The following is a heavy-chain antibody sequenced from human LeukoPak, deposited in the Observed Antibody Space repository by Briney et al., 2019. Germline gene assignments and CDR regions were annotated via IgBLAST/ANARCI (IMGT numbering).Heavy chain of an antibody. CDR3: ARGLGSYDSSELTWPMISF. J-gene: IGHJ4*02. Sequence: ASVKVSCKASGYTFTNYEINWVRQATGQGLEWMGWMNPNSGGTALAQKFQGRITMTRSTSINTAYMELSSLRPEDTAVHFCARGLGSYDSSELTWPMISFWGQGTLVTVSS. CDR2: MNPNSGGT. CDR1: GYTFTNYE. D-gene: IGHD3-22*01. V-gene: IGHV1-8*01.